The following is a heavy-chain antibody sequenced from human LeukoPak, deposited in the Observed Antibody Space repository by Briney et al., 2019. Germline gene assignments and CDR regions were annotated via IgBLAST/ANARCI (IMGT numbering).Heavy chain of an antibody. CDR3: ARHDGSSWYYAFDV. J-gene: IGHJ3*01. D-gene: IGHD6-13*01. V-gene: IGHV4-59*08. CDR1: GVSISSYY. Sequence: SETLSLTCTVSGVSISSYYWSWIRQPPGKGLEWIGYIYYSGSTNYNPSLKSRVTISLDTSRNQFSLKLSSVTAADTAVYYCARHDGSSWYYAFDVWGQGTMVTVSS. CDR2: IYYSGST.